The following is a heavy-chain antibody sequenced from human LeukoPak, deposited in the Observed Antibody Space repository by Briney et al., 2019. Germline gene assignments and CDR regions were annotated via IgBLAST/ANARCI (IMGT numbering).Heavy chain of an antibody. Sequence: SVKVSCKASGGTFSSYAISWVRQAPGQGLEWMGGIIPIFGTANYAQKFQGRVTITTDESTSTAYMELSSLRSEDTAVYYCARSMFGVVINPPYNWFDPWGQGTLVTVSS. J-gene: IGHJ5*02. V-gene: IGHV1-69*05. CDR3: ARSMFGVVINPPYNWFDP. D-gene: IGHD3-3*01. CDR2: IIPIFGTA. CDR1: GGTFSSYA.